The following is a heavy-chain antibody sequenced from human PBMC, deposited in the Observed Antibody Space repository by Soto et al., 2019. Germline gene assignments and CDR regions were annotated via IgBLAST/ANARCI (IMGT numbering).Heavy chain of an antibody. J-gene: IGHJ6*02. Sequence: GGSLRLSCAASGFTVSSNYMSWVRQAPGKGLEWVSVIYSGGSTYYADSVKGRFTISRDNSKNTLYLQMNSLRAEDTAVYYCASTAGYRYGYWPKESYYYGMDVWGQGTTVTVSS. D-gene: IGHD5-18*01. CDR1: GFTVSSNY. CDR3: ASTAGYRYGYWPKESYYYGMDV. CDR2: IYSGGST. V-gene: IGHV3-53*01.